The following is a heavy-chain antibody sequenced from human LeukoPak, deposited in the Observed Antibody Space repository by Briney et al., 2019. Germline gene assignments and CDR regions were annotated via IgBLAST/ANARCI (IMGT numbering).Heavy chain of an antibody. V-gene: IGHV3-21*01. Sequence: PGGSLRLSCAASGFTFSSYSMNWVRQAPGKGLEWVSSISSSSYIYYADSVKGRFTISRDNAKNSLYLQMNSLRAEDTAVYYCYYDFWSGYLRFPFDYWGQGTLVTVSS. J-gene: IGHJ4*02. CDR3: YYDFWSGYLRFPFDY. D-gene: IGHD3-3*01. CDR2: ISSSSYI. CDR1: GFTFSSYS.